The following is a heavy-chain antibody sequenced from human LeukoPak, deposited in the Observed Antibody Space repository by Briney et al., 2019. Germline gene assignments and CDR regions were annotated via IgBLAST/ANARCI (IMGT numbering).Heavy chain of an antibody. Sequence: KTGGSLRLSCTASGFTFSDYYMSWIRLTPGKGPEWLSYITSSGTNIYYADSVKGRFTVSRDNAKNSLYLQMNSLRAEDTAVYYCARQWFGDYWGQGTLVTVSS. J-gene: IGHJ4*02. D-gene: IGHD3-10*01. CDR2: ITSSGTNI. CDR3: ARQWFGDY. V-gene: IGHV3-11*01. CDR1: GFTFSDYY.